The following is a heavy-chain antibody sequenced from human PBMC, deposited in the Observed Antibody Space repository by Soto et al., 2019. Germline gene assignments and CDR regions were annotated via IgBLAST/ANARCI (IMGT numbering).Heavy chain of an antibody. Sequence: EVQLLESGGGLVQPGGSLRLSCAASGFTFSSYAMSWVRQAPGKGLEWVSAISGSGGSTYYADSVKGRFTITRDNTKNTLYLQMNSQRAEDTAVYYCAKDSAVPAEPDYWGQGTLVTVSS. CDR1: GFTFSSYA. CDR3: AKDSAVPAEPDY. CDR2: ISGSGGST. V-gene: IGHV3-23*01. D-gene: IGHD2-2*01. J-gene: IGHJ4*02.